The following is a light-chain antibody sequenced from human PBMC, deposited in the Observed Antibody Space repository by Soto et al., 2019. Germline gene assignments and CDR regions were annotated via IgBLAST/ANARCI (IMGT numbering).Light chain of an antibody. V-gene: IGLV2-23*02. CDR2: EVN. Sequence: QSALTQPASESGSPGQSITISCTGTSSDIGTYNLVSWYQQHPGKAPKLMIYEVNKRPSGVSDRFSGSKSGHTSSLTISGLQAEDEADYYCCSYPGSSTLYVFGTGTKLTV. J-gene: IGLJ1*01. CDR1: SSDIGTYNL. CDR3: CSYPGSSTLYV.